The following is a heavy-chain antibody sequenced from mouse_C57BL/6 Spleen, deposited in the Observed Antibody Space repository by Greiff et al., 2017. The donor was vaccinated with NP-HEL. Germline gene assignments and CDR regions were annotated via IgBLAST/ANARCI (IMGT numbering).Heavy chain of an antibody. CDR2: IDPSDSYT. Sequence: VQLQQSGAELVKPGASVKLSCKASGYTFTSYWMQWVKQRPGQGLEWIGEIDPSDSYTNYNQKFKGKATLTVDTSSSTAYMQLSSLTSEYSAVYYCARTTITTVPYYFDYWGQGTTLTVSS. V-gene: IGHV1-50*01. D-gene: IGHD1-1*01. CDR3: ARTTITTVPYYFDY. CDR1: GYTFTSYW. J-gene: IGHJ2*01.